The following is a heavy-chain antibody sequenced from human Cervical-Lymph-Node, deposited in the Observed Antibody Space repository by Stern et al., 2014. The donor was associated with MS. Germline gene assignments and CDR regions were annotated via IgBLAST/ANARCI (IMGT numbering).Heavy chain of an antibody. CDR1: GFTFSSYG. CDR2: ISYDRNHK. J-gene: IGHJ4*02. Sequence: VQLVESGGAVVQPGRSLRLSCAASGFTFSSYGMHWVRQAPGKGLEWVTVISYDRNHKYYAATVKGRFTISRDNSKNTLHLQMNSVTPDDTAIYYCARDYEDTSMLFDHWGQGTLFTVSS. CDR3: ARDYEDTSMLFDH. D-gene: IGHD2-8*01. V-gene: IGHV3-30*03.